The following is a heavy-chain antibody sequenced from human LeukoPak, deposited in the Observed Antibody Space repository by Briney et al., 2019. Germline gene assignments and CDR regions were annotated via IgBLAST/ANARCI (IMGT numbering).Heavy chain of an antibody. CDR1: GFSLSTSGVG. J-gene: IGHJ4*02. V-gene: IGHV2-5*02. Sequence: SGPTLVNPTQTLTLTFTFSGFSLSTSGVGVGCIRQPPGKALEWLALIYWDDDNRYCPSLTARPTSTKHTSKKHVFLTMTNTDPVDTATYYCAQIRGYRNFDYGAQGTLFTVS. CDR3: AQIRGYRNFDY. CDR2: IYWDDDN. D-gene: IGHD5-18*01.